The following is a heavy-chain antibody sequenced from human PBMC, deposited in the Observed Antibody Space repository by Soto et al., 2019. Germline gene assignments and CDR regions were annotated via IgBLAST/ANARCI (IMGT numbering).Heavy chain of an antibody. V-gene: IGHV1-46*01. CDR1: GDTFTDYY. CDR2: VNPSGGHT. Sequence: QVQLMQSGAEVKKPGASVKVSCKASGDTFTDYYIHWVRQAPGQGLEWMGTVNPSGGHTTYAQHFLGRATMTRDTSTSTRYKELTSPTSDDTAIYYCARGGHVVVVTAALDYWGQGTLVTVSS. CDR3: ARGGHVVVVTAALDY. J-gene: IGHJ4*02. D-gene: IGHD2-21*02.